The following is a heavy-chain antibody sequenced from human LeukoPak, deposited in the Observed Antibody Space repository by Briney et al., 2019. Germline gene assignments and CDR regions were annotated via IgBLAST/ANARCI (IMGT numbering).Heavy chain of an antibody. Sequence: GASVKVSCKVSGYTLTELSMHWVRQAPGKGLEWMGGFDPEDGETIYAQKFQGRVTMTEDTSTDTAYMELSSLRSEDTAVYYCATDSSGYYYNYFDYWGQGTLVTVSS. CDR3: ATDSSGYYYNYFDY. CDR1: GYTLTELS. V-gene: IGHV1-24*01. CDR2: FDPEDGET. D-gene: IGHD3-22*01. J-gene: IGHJ4*02.